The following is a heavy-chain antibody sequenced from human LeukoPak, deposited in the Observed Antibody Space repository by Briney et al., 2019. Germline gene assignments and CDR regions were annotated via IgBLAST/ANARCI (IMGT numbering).Heavy chain of an antibody. J-gene: IGHJ3*02. D-gene: IGHD3-10*01. Sequence: GASVKVSCKASGYTFTSYGISWVRQAPGQGLEWMGWISAYNGNTNYAQKLQGRVTMTTDTSTSTAYMELRSLRSDDTAVYYCARVLSRGCYGSGPTLDAFDIWGQGTMVTVSS. CDR3: ARVLSRGCYGSGPTLDAFDI. CDR2: ISAYNGNT. CDR1: GYTFTSYG. V-gene: IGHV1-18*01.